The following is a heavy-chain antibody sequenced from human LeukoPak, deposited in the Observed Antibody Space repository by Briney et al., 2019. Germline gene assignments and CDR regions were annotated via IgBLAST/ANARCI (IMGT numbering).Heavy chain of an antibody. CDR2: ISGSGAST. J-gene: IGHJ3*02. V-gene: IGHV3-23*01. CDR3: AKDKSGGWELLRDHDAFDI. CDR1: GFTFSNYA. Sequence: GGSLRLSCAASGFTFSNYAMSWVRQAPGKGLEWVSSISGSGASTYYADSVKGRFTISRDNSKDALYLQMNSLRAEDTALYYCAKDKSGGWELLRDHDAFDIWGQGTMVTVSS. D-gene: IGHD1-26*01.